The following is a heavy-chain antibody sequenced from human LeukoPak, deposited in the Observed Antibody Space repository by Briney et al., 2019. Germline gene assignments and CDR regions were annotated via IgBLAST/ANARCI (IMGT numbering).Heavy chain of an antibody. CDR1: GGSISSSSYY. CDR3: ARDVRITMVRGVSTWFDP. V-gene: IGHV4-39*07. J-gene: IGHJ5*02. CDR2: IYYSGST. Sequence: SETLSLTCTVSGGSISSSSYYWGWIRQPPGKGLEWFGSIYYSGSTYYNPSLKSRVTISVDTSKNQFSLKLSSVTAADTAVYYCARDVRITMVRGVSTWFDPWGQGTLVTVSS. D-gene: IGHD3-10*01.